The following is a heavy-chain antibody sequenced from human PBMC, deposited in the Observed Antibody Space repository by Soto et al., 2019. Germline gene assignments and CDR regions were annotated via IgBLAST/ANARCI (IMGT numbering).Heavy chain of an antibody. D-gene: IGHD3-22*01. CDR2: INGGNGNT. Sequence: QVQLVQSGAEVKKPGASVMLSCKASGYTFTTYAMHWVRQAPGQRLEWMGWINGGNGNTKYSQNFQGRVTITRDTSATTAYMDLSSRRSEDTAVYYCARESGYFDSSGSLNYYGMDVWGQGTTVTVSS. CDR1: GYTFTTYA. V-gene: IGHV1-3*01. CDR3: ARESGYFDSSGSLNYYGMDV. J-gene: IGHJ6*02.